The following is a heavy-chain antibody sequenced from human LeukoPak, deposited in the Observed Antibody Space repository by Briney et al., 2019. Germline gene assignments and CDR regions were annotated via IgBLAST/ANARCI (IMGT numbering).Heavy chain of an antibody. V-gene: IGHV3-74*01. J-gene: IGHJ6*02. CDR3: ARLFGSGWPGYFYYAMDV. Sequence: GGSLRLSCAASGFTFSSRWMYWVRQAPGKGLVLVSRINGDATSTTYGDSVKGRFTISRDNAKNTLYLHMNSLRGEDTAVYYCARLFGSGWPGYFYYAMDVWGQGTTVAVSS. D-gene: IGHD6-19*01. CDR2: INGDATST. CDR1: GFTFSSRW.